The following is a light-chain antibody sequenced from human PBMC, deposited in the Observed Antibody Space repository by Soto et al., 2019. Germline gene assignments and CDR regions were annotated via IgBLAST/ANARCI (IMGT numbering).Light chain of an antibody. CDR2: AAS. V-gene: IGKV1-8*01. CDR3: QQANSFPLT. J-gene: IGKJ4*01. Sequence: FSASTGDRVTITCRASQGISSYLAWYQQKPGKAPKLLIYAASTLQSGVPSRFSGSGSGTDFTLTISSLQPEDFATYYCQQANSFPLTFGGGTKVDIK. CDR1: QGISSY.